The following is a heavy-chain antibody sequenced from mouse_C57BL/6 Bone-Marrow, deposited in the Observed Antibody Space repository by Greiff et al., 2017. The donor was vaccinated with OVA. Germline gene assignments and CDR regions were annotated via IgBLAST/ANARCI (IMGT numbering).Heavy chain of an antibody. Sequence: GLEWIGAIDPETGGTAYNQKFKGKAILTADKSSSTAYMELRSLTSEDSAVYYCDKKGENGSSYWYFDVWGTGTTVTVSS. J-gene: IGHJ1*03. CDR3: DKKGENGSSYWYFDV. CDR2: IDPETGGT. D-gene: IGHD1-1*01. V-gene: IGHV1-15*01.